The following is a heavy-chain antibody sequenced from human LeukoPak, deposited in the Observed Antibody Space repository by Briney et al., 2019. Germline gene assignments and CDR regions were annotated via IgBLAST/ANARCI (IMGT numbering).Heavy chain of an antibody. Sequence: PSQTLSLTCAVSGGSISSGGYSWSWVRQPPGKGLEWIGYIYHSGSTYYNPSLKSRVTISVDRSKNQFSLKLSSVTAADTAVYYCASYYREVGSGAFDIWGQGTMVTVSS. D-gene: IGHD3-10*01. V-gene: IGHV4-30-2*01. CDR3: ASYYREVGSGAFDI. CDR2: IYHSGST. CDR1: GGSISSGGYS. J-gene: IGHJ3*02.